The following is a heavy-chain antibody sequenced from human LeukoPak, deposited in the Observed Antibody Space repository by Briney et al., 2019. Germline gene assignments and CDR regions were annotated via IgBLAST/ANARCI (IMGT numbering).Heavy chain of an antibody. J-gene: IGHJ3*01. V-gene: IGHV3-66*01. Sequence: GGSLRLSCAASGLAVTNNCMTWVRQAPGKGLEWVSVIYSGGRTSYAASVKGRFTVSRDNAKNTVYLQVNGLKVDGTAVYYCARGTSTGYYRTEAFDLWGQGTLVTVSS. CDR2: IYSGGRT. CDR1: GLAVTNNC. D-gene: IGHD3-22*01. CDR3: ARGTSTGYYRTEAFDL.